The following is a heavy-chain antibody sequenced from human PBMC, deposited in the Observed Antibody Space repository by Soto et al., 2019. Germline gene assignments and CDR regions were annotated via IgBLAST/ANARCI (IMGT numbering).Heavy chain of an antibody. CDR2: IIPIFGTA. V-gene: IGHV1-69*06. CDR3: ARGFVVVPADIRVYYYAMDV. CDR1: GGTFSSYA. J-gene: IGHJ6*02. D-gene: IGHD2-2*02. Sequence: SVKVSCKASGGTFSSYAISWVRQAPGQGLEWMGGIIPIFGTANYAQKFQGRVTITADKSTSTAYMELSSLRSEDTAVYYCARGFVVVPADIRVYYYAMDVWGQGTTVTDAS.